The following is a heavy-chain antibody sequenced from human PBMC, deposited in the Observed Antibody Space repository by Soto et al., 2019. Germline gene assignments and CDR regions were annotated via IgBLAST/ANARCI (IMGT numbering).Heavy chain of an antibody. CDR3: ARQGYSYTLDYYYGMDV. J-gene: IGHJ6*02. CDR1: GYSFTSYW. D-gene: IGHD5-18*01. V-gene: IGHV5-51*01. Sequence: PGESLKISCKGSGYSFTSYWIAWVRQMPGKGLEWMGVIFPGGSDIRYSPSFQGQVTISADKSISTAYLQWSSPKASDTAMYYCARQGYSYTLDYYYGMDVWGQGTTVTVSS. CDR2: IFPGGSDI.